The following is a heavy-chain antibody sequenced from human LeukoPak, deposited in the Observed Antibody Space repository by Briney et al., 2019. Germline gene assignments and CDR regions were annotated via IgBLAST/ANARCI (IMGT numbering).Heavy chain of an antibody. J-gene: IGHJ5*02. D-gene: IGHD3-10*01. Sequence: SETLSLTCAVYRGSFSGYYWNWIRQSPGKGLEWIGEINRSGSTNYNPSLKSRVTISVDTSKNQFSLKLSSVTAADTAVYYCARGGFYGSGSQKYNWFDPWGQGTLVTVSS. CDR3: ARGGFYGSGSQKYNWFDP. CDR1: RGSFSGYY. CDR2: INRSGST. V-gene: IGHV4-34*01.